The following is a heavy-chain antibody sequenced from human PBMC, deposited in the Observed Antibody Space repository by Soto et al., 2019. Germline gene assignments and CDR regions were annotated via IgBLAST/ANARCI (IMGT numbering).Heavy chain of an antibody. D-gene: IGHD2-2*01. J-gene: IGHJ5*02. Sequence: ASVKVSCKASGYTFTSYDINWVRQATGQGLEWMGWMNPNSGNTGYAQKFQGRVTMTRNTSISTAYMELSSLRSEDTAVYYCARVRYCRRTSCHEEGWFDPWGQGTLVTVSS. CDR2: MNPNSGNT. CDR3: ARVRYCRRTSCHEEGWFDP. V-gene: IGHV1-8*01. CDR1: GYTFTSYD.